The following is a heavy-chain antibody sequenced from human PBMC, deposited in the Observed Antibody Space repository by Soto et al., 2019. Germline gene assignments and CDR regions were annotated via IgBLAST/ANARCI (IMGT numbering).Heavy chain of an antibody. J-gene: IGHJ4*02. Sequence: GGSLRLSCAASGFTVSSNYMSWVRQAPGKGLEWVSVIYSGGSTYYADSVKGRFTISRDNSENTLYLQMNSLRAEDTAVYYCAGSFDSSGSFDYWGQGTLVTVSS. CDR3: AGSFDSSGSFDY. D-gene: IGHD3-22*01. CDR1: GFTVSSNY. CDR2: IYSGGST. V-gene: IGHV3-53*01.